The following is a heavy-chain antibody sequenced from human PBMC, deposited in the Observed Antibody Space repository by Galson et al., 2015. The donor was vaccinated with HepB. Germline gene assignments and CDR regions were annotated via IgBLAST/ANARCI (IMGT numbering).Heavy chain of an antibody. CDR3: ARSDDDYGDPEYFQH. Sequence: SETLSLTCTVSGGSISSYYWSWIRQPPGKGLEWIGYIYYSGSTNYNPSLKSRVTISVDTSKNQFSLKLSSVTAADTAVYYCARSDDDYGDPEYFQHWGQGTLVTVSS. CDR2: IYYSGST. CDR1: GGSISSYY. D-gene: IGHD4-17*01. J-gene: IGHJ1*01. V-gene: IGHV4-59*08.